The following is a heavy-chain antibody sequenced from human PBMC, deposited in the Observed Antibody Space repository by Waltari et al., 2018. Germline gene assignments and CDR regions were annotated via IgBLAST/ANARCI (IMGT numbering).Heavy chain of an antibody. CDR3: ARHRDSGSYVAGFDY. V-gene: IGHV4-38-2*01. J-gene: IGHJ4*02. D-gene: IGHD1-26*01. CDR1: GYSISSGYY. Sequence: QVQLQESGPGLVKPSETLSLTCAVSGYSISSGYYWGWIRQPPGKGLEWIGSIYHSGSTYYTPSLKSRVTIAVDTSKNQFSLKLSSVTAADTAVYYCARHRDSGSYVAGFDYWGQGTLVTVSS. CDR2: IYHSGST.